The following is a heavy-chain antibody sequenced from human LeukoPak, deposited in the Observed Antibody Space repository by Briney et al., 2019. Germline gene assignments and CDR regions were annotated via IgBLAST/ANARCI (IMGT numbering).Heavy chain of an antibody. J-gene: IGHJ4*02. D-gene: IGHD4-17*01. CDR2: ISGSGGST. V-gene: IGHV3-23*01. CDR1: GFTFSSYG. CDR3: AKDHYGDFLANDY. Sequence: GGTLRLSCAASGFTFSSYGMSWVRQAPGKGLEWVSAISGSGGSTYYADSVKGRFTISRDNSKNTLYLQMNSLRAEDTAVYYCAKDHYGDFLANDYWGQGTLVTVSS.